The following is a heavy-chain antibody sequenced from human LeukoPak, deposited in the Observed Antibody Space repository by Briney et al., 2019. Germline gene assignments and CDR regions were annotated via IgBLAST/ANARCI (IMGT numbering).Heavy chain of an antibody. Sequence: SETLSLTCTVSGGSISSYYWSWIRQPPGKGLEWIGYIYYSGSTNYNPSLESRVTISVDTSKNQFSLKLTSVTAADTAVYYCARGRDAYKGGNYWGQGTLVTVSS. V-gene: IGHV4-59*12. CDR2: IYYSGST. CDR1: GGSISSYY. CDR3: ARGRDAYKGGNY. D-gene: IGHD5-24*01. J-gene: IGHJ4*02.